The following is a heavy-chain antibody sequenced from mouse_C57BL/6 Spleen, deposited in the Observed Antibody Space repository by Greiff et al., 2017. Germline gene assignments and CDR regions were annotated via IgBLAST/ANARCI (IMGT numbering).Heavy chain of an antibody. CDR1: GYTFTSYW. CDR2: IDPSDSET. Sequence: QVQLQQSGAELVRPGSSVKLSCKASGYTFTSYWMHWVKQRPIQGLEWIGNIDPSDSETHYNQKFKDKATLTVDKSSSTAYMQLSSLTSEDSAVYYCARRLTYYGSSYYAMDYWGQGTSVTVSS. J-gene: IGHJ4*01. CDR3: ARRLTYYGSSYYAMDY. V-gene: IGHV1-52*01. D-gene: IGHD1-1*01.